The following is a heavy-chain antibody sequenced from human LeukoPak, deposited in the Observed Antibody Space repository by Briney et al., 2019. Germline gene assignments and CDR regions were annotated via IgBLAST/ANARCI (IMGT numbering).Heavy chain of an antibody. Sequence: PSETLSLTCALSGGSLSTYYWSWIRQPPGKGLEWIGYIYHSGKSSYHPSLKSRVTISVDTSKNQFSLRLSSVPAADTAVYYCARGSITVVPAFDIWGQGTMVTVSS. D-gene: IGHD3-3*01. V-gene: IGHV4-59*12. CDR2: IYHSGKS. CDR3: ARGSITVVPAFDI. CDR1: GGSLSTYY. J-gene: IGHJ3*02.